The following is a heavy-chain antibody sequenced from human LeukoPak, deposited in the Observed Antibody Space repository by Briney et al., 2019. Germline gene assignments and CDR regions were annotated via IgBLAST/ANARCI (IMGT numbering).Heavy chain of an antibody. CDR1: GFTFSSYS. Sequence: GGSLRLSCAASGFTFSSYSMNWVRQAPGKGLEWVSSISSSSSYIYYADSVKGRFTISRDNAKNSLYLQMNSLRAEDTAVYYCARDLGGIAAALSYWGQGTLVTVSS. D-gene: IGHD6-13*01. V-gene: IGHV3-21*01. CDR3: ARDLGGIAAALSY. CDR2: ISSSSSYI. J-gene: IGHJ4*02.